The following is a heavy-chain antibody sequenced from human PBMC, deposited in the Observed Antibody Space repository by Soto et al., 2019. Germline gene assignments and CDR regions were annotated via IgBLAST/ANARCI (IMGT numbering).Heavy chain of an antibody. D-gene: IGHD1-26*01. V-gene: IGHV4-34*01. CDR3: ARDPDSGNEHFDY. CDR1: GGSFSGYS. J-gene: IGHJ4*02. Sequence: QVQLQQWGAGLLKPSETLSLTCAVYGGSFSGYSWSCIRQPQGKGLERMGEINDSGSTNYNPSLKSRITTSVDTSKNQFSLKLSSVTAADTAVYYCARDPDSGNEHFDYWGQGTLVTVSS. CDR2: INDSGST.